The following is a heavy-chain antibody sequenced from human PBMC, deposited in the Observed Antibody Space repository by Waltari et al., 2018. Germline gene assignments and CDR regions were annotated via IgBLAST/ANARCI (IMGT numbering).Heavy chain of an antibody. CDR2: IDSGGST. D-gene: IGHD3-10*01. J-gene: IGHJ6*02. CDR3: ARVLWFGELGMDV. Sequence: VQLVESGGGFIQPGGSLRLSCAASGFPVRRNYMSWVRQAPGKGLEWVSVIDSGGSTYYADSVKGRFTISRDNSNNTLYLQMNSLRAEDTAVYYCARVLWFGELGMDVWGQGTTVTVSS. V-gene: IGHV3-53*01. CDR1: GFPVRRNY.